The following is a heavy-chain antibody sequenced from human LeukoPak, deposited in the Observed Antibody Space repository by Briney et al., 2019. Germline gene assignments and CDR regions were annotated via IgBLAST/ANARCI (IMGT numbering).Heavy chain of an antibody. CDR2: ISGDGGST. J-gene: IGHJ5*02. D-gene: IGHD3-10*01. CDR1: GFTFDDYA. V-gene: IGHV3-43*02. CDR3: AKDIGGYGSGSGVS. Sequence: GGSLRLSCAASGFTFDDYAMHWVRQAPGKGLEWVSLISGDGGSTDYADSVKGRFTISRDNSRNSLFLQMNSLRTEDTALYYCAKDIGGYGSGSGVSWGQGALVTVSS.